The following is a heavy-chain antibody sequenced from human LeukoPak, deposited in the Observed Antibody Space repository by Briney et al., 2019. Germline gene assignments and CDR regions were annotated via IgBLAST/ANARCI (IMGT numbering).Heavy chain of an antibody. CDR2: LYSGGST. V-gene: IGHV3-53*01. Sequence: PGGSLRLSCAASEFTVSSNYMNWVRQAPGKGLEWVSVLYSGGSTYYADSVKGRFTISRDNSKNTLYLQMNNLRAEDTAVYYCARGEYSNYGDYYFDYWGQGTLVTVSP. CDR3: ARGEYSNYGDYYFDY. J-gene: IGHJ4*02. CDR1: EFTVSSNY. D-gene: IGHD4-11*01.